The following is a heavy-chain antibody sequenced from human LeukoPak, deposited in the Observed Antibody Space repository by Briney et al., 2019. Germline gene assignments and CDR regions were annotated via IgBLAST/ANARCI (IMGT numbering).Heavy chain of an antibody. Sequence: SQTLSLTCAISGDSVSSNSAAWNWIRQSPSRGLEWLGRTYYRSKWYNDYAVSVKSRITINPDTSKNQFSLQLNSVTPEDTAVYYCARGRVEYSSYVGRYYYYGMDVWGQGTTVTVSS. CDR3: ARGRVEYSSYVGRYYYYGMDV. D-gene: IGHD6-6*01. CDR1: GDSVSSNSAA. CDR2: TYYRSKWYN. V-gene: IGHV6-1*01. J-gene: IGHJ6*02.